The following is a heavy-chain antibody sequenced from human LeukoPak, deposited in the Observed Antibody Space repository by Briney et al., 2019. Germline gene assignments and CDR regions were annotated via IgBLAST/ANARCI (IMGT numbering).Heavy chain of an antibody. J-gene: IGHJ4*02. CDR2: ISGSGGST. D-gene: IGHD3-22*01. V-gene: IGHV3-23*01. CDR3: AKESTDYYDSRGYYYGGYYFDY. CDR1: GFIFSSYA. Sequence: GGSLRLSCAASGFIFSSYAMSWVRQAPGKGLEWVSAISGSGGSTYYADSVKGRFTISRDNSKNTLYLQVNSLRAEDTAVYYCAKESTDYYDSRGYYYGGYYFDYWGQRTLVTVSS.